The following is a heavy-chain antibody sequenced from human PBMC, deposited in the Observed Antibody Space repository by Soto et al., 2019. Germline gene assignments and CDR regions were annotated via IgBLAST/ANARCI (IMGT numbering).Heavy chain of an antibody. CDR1: GGSFSGYQ. CDR3: ARGLILWFGEFSRRGGYYYYMDV. CDR2: INESGNI. D-gene: IGHD3-10*01. V-gene: IGHV4-34*01. Sequence: QVQLQQWGAGLLKPSETLSLTCAVYGGSFSGYQWTWIRQTPGKRLEWIGEINESGNINYNPSIKSRVTILVDTPKKQISLKLSSVTAADTAVYYCARGLILWFGEFSRRGGYYYYMDVWGKGTTVTVSS. J-gene: IGHJ6*03.